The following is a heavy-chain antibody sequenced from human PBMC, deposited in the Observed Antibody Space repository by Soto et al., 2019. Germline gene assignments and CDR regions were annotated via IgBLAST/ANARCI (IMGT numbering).Heavy chain of an antibody. CDR1: GFTFDDYA. CDR2: ISWNSGSI. Sequence: SLKISCAASGFTFDDYAMHWVRQAPGKGLEWVSGISWNSGSIGYADSVKGRFTISRDNAKNSLYLQMNSLRAEDTALYYCAKDMGGSYGDYATLFDYWGQGTLVTVSS. J-gene: IGHJ4*02. V-gene: IGHV3-9*01. CDR3: AKDMGGSYGDYATLFDY. D-gene: IGHD4-17*01.